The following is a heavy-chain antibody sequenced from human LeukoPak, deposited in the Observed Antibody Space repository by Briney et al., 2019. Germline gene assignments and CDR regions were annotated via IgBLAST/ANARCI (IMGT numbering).Heavy chain of an antibody. Sequence: TGGSLRLSCAASGFTFSSHGVSWVRQGPGKGLEWVSAISPNGGSTYYADSVKGHFTISRDNSKNTLYLQVNSLRAEDTAVYFCAKGWSYGLGTYLRYDNWGQGTLVTVSS. CDR3: AKGWSYGLGTYLRYDN. CDR1: GFTFSSHG. J-gene: IGHJ4*02. D-gene: IGHD3-10*01. CDR2: ISPNGGST. V-gene: IGHV3-23*01.